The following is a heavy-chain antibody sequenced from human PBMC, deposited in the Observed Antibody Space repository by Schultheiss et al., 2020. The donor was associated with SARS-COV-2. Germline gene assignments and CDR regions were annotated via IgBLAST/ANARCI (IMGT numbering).Heavy chain of an antibody. CDR2: IDWDDDK. CDR1: GFSLSTSGVG. J-gene: IGHJ6*02. Sequence: SGPTLVKPTQTLTLTCTFSGFSLSTSGVGVGWIRQPPGKALEWLARIDWDDDKYYSTSLKTRLTISKDTSKNQVVLTMTNMDPVDTATYYCARIRSYYDSSGYYYYYYGMDVWGQGTTVTVSS. V-gene: IGHV2-70*11. CDR3: ARIRSYYDSSGYYYYYYGMDV. D-gene: IGHD3-22*01.